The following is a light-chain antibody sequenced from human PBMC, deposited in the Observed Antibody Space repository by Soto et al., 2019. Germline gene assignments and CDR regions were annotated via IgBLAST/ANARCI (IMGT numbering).Light chain of an antibody. CDR1: SSNIGSNY. J-gene: IGLJ1*01. CDR3: AAWDDSLSGGYV. CDR2: RNN. V-gene: IGLV1-47*01. Sequence: QSVLTQPPSASGTPGQRVTISCSGSSSNIGSNYVYWYQQLPGTAPKLLIYRNNQRPSGVPDRFSGSKSGTSASLAISGLRSEDEAEYYCAAWDDSLSGGYVFGTGTKLTVL.